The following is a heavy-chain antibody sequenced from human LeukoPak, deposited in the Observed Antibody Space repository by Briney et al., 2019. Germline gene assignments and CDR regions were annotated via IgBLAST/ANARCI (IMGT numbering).Heavy chain of an antibody. J-gene: IGHJ4*02. D-gene: IGHD6-19*01. Sequence: GGSLRLSCAASGFTFSSYSMNWVRQAPGKGLEWVSSISSSSSYIYYADSVKGRFTISRDNAKNSLYLQMNSLRAEDTAVYYCARSIAVAGTMTGGYWGQGTLVTVSS. CDR3: ARSIAVAGTMTGGY. CDR2: ISSSSSYI. V-gene: IGHV3-21*01. CDR1: GFTFSSYS.